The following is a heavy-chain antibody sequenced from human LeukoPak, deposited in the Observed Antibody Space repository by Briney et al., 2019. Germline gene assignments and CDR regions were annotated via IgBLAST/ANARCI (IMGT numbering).Heavy chain of an antibody. CDR2: ISSSSYI. Sequence: PGGSLRLSCAASGFTFSSYSMNWVRQAPGKGLEWVSSISSSSYIYYADSVKGRFTTSRDNAKNSLYLQMNSLRAEDTAVYYCARESYDILTGYYEFDYWGQGTLVTVSS. V-gene: IGHV3-21*01. D-gene: IGHD3-9*01. J-gene: IGHJ4*02. CDR1: GFTFSSYS. CDR3: ARESYDILTGYYEFDY.